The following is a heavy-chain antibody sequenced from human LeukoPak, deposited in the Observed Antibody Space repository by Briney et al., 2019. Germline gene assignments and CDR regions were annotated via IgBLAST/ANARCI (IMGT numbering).Heavy chain of an antibody. V-gene: IGHV3-21*01. CDR3: ARGGGYSYGSFDY. CDR1: GFTFSSYS. D-gene: IGHD5-18*01. CDR2: ISSSSSYI. Sequence: GGSLRLSCAASGFTFSSYSMNWVRQAPGKGLEWASSISSSSSYIYYADSVKGRFTISRDNAKNSLYLQMNSLRAEDTAVYYCARGGGYSYGSFDYWGQGTLVTVSS. J-gene: IGHJ4*02.